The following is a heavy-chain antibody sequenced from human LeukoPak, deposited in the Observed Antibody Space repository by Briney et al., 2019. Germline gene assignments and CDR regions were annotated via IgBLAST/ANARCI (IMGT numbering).Heavy chain of an antibody. CDR1: GFTFSSYG. CDR2: ISYDGSNK. D-gene: IGHD3-16*02. V-gene: IGHV3-30*18. J-gene: IGHJ4*02. CDR3: AKELEITFGGVIVDPPFDY. Sequence: PGRSLRLSCAASGFTFSSYGMHWVRQAPGKGLEWVAVISYDGSNKYYADSVKGRFTISRDNSKNTLYLQMNSLRAEDTAVYYCAKELEITFGGVIVDPPFDYWGQGTLVTVSS.